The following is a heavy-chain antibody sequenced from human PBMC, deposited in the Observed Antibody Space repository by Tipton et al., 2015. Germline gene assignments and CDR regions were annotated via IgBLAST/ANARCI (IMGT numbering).Heavy chain of an antibody. Sequence: QLVQSGTEVKEPGESLRISCRGAEYRFTNYWISWVRQMPGKRLDWMGRIDPSDSHSDYSPSFQGHVTISADKSISTAYLQWSRLKASDTAIYYCARHSRGYIYPYNFDSWGQGTLVTVSS. CDR3: ARHSRGYIYPYNFDS. CDR2: IDPSDSHS. V-gene: IGHV5-10-1*01. D-gene: IGHD5-18*01. J-gene: IGHJ4*02. CDR1: EYRFTNYW.